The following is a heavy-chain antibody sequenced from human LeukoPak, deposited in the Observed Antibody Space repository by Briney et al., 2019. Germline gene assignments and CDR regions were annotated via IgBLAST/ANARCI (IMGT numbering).Heavy chain of an antibody. V-gene: IGHV3-7*01. J-gene: IGHJ4*02. CDR1: GFTFSNHW. CDR2: INQDESQT. D-gene: IGHD6-6*01. CDR3: ASDREYREYSSPDY. Sequence: PGGSLRLSCEASGFTFSNHWISWVRQAPGKGLEWVAHINQDESQTHYADSVKGRFTISRDNSKNTLYLQMNSLRAEDTAVYYCASDREYREYSSPDYWGQGTLVTVSS.